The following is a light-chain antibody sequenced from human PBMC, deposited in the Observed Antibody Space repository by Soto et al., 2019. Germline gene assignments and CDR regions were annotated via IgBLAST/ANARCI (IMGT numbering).Light chain of an antibody. CDR2: SAS. CDR1: QSVSSN. Sequence: EIVMTQSAATLSVSPGERATLSCRASQSVSSNLAWYQQKPGQAPRLLIYSASARATGFPARFSGSGSGTDFTLTISSLQSEDFAVYYCQQYGLSPTFGGGTKVDI. V-gene: IGKV3-15*01. CDR3: QQYGLSPT. J-gene: IGKJ4*01.